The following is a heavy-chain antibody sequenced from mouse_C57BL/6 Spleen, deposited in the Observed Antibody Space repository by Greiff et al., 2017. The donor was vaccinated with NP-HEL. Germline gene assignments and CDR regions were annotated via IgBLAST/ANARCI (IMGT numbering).Heavy chain of an antibody. D-gene: IGHD2-4*01. CDR1: GFTFSSYG. V-gene: IGHV5-6*01. Sequence: EVQVVESGGDLVKPGGSLKLSCAASGFTFSSYGMSWVRQTPDKRLEWVATISSGGSYTYYPDSVKGRFTISRDNAKNTLYLQMSSLKSDDTAMYYCASPFYYDYFWFAYWGQGTLVTVSA. J-gene: IGHJ3*01. CDR2: ISSGGSYT. CDR3: ASPFYYDYFWFAY.